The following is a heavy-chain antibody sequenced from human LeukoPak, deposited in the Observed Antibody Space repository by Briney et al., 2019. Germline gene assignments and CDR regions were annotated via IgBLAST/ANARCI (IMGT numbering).Heavy chain of an antibody. D-gene: IGHD2-15*01. CDR1: GFTLSTFA. V-gene: IGHV3-23*01. CDR3: ARDSLVLHY. Sequence: GGSLRLSCAASGFTLSTFAMIWVRQPPGKGLEWVSSIFPSGGEIHYADSVRGRFTISRDNSKSTLSLQMNSLRAEDTAIYYCARDSLVLHYWGQGTLVTVSS. CDR2: IFPSGGEI. J-gene: IGHJ4*02.